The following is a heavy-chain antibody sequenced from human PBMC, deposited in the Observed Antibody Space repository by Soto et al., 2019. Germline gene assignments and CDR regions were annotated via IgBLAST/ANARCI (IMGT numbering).Heavy chain of an antibody. CDR3: ARNPPGIFWYLEL. V-gene: IGHV4-31*11. CDR1: GGSISSGGYS. CDR2: IYYSGNT. J-gene: IGHJ2*01. Sequence: QVQLQESGPGLVKPSQTLSLTCAVSGGSISSGGYSWSWIRQHPGKGLEFIGSIYYSGNTYYNPSLRSRVTMSVDTSKNLFSLRLRSVTSADTAVYYCARNPPGIFWYLELWGLGTLVTVSS. D-gene: IGHD6-13*01.